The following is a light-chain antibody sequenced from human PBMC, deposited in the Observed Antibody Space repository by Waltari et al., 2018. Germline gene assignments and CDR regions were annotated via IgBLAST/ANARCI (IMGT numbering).Light chain of an antibody. CDR3: FSYADGRSLV. Sequence: QSALTQPASVSGSPGPSITIPCPGSRPALGSSPLPPWYLLPPNKPPPPIIYHVPPPPHLHPDKAPKRIIYAATERPSGISHRFFGSKSGNTASLTISTLQAEDEADYYCFSYADGRSLVFGGGTKLTVL. J-gene: IGLJ2*01. V-gene: IGLV2-23*01. CDR2: AAT. CDR1: RPALGSSPL.